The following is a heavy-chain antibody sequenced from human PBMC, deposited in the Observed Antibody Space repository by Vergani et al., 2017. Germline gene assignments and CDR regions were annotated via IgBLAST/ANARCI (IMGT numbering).Heavy chain of an antibody. CDR1: GFSFGDYA. CDR2: VSTGTKSQ. V-gene: IGHV3-48*01. J-gene: IGHJ3*01. Sequence: EVQLVESGGGLVPPGRSLRLSCAASGFSFGDYAMTWVRQAPGKGLEWVSFVSTGTKSQSYAESAKGRFTISRDSAKNSLYLQMDSLRAEDTAVYYCAREYSSTSGRAFDFWGQGTKVTVSS. CDR3: AREYSSTSGRAFDF. D-gene: IGHD2-2*01.